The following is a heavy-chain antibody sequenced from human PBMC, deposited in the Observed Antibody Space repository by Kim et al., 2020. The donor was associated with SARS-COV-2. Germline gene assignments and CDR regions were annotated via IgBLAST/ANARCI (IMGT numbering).Heavy chain of an antibody. CDR3: ARAPGLMITFGGVTGLSPHNWFDP. CDR1: GYTFTSYG. Sequence: ASVKVSCKASGYTFTSYGISWVRQAPGQGLEWMGWISAYNGNTNYAQKLQGRVTMTTDTSTSTAYMELRSLRSDDTAVYYCARAPGLMITFGGVTGLSPHNWFDPWGQGTLVTVSS. D-gene: IGHD3-16*01. V-gene: IGHV1-18*04. J-gene: IGHJ5*02. CDR2: ISAYNGNT.